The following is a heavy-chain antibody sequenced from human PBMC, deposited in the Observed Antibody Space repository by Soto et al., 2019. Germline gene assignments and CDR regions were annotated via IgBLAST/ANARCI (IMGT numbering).Heavy chain of an antibody. CDR1: GYTFTSYA. J-gene: IGHJ6*02. CDR3: ASEVWYYGMDV. Sequence: ASVKVSCKASGYTFTSYAMHWLRQAPGQRLEWMGWINAGNGNTKYSQRFQGRVTITRDTSASTAYMELSSLRSEDTAVYYCASEVWYYGMDVWGQGTTVTVSS. V-gene: IGHV1-3*01. CDR2: INAGNGNT.